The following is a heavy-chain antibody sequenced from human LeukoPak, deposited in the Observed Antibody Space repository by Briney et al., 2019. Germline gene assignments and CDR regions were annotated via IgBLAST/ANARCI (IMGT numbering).Heavy chain of an antibody. CDR1: GFTFSSFG. CDR3: AKDRTPYGSGHKWFDP. Sequence: GGSLRLSCAASGFTFSSFGMHWVRQAPGKGLEWVAFIHYDGSNKYYVDSVKGRFTVSRDNSKNRLYLQMNSLRAEDTAVYFCAKDRTPYGSGHKWFDPWGQGTLVTVSS. CDR2: IHYDGSNK. V-gene: IGHV3-30*02. J-gene: IGHJ5*02. D-gene: IGHD3-10*01.